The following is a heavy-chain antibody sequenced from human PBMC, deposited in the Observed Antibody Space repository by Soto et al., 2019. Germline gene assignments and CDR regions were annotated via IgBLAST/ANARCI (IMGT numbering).Heavy chain of an antibody. Sequence: GGSLRLSCAASGFPFSSHAMTWIRQAPGKGLEWVSHISEGGTTIYYSDSVKGRFTVSRDDAKNSLYLQMNSLRVADTAVYYCVREGSAWSRGYWGQGTLVTVSS. D-gene: IGHD6-19*01. J-gene: IGHJ4*02. CDR1: GFPFSSHA. CDR2: ISEGGTTI. CDR3: VREGSAWSRGY. V-gene: IGHV3-11*01.